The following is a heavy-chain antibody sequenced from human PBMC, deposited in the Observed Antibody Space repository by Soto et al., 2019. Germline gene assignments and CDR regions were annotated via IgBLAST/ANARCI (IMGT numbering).Heavy chain of an antibody. CDR1: GFTFTSSA. CDR3: AAVDHYDSSGYLDY. CDR2: IVVGSGNT. J-gene: IGHJ4*02. V-gene: IGHV1-58*02. D-gene: IGHD3-22*01. Sequence: QMQLVQSGPEVKKPGTSVKVSCKASGFTFTSSAMQWVRQARGQRLEWIGWIVVGSGNTNYAQKFQERVTITRDMXXSTAYMELSSLRSEDTAVYYCAAVDHYDSSGYLDYWGQGTLVTVSS.